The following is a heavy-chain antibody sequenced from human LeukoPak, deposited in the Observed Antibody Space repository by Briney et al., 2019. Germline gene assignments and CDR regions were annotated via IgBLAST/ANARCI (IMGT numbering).Heavy chain of an antibody. CDR1: GFTFSSYG. V-gene: IGHV3-33*01. J-gene: IGHJ4*02. D-gene: IGHD6-13*01. CDR2: IWYDGSNE. CDR3: ARDRERAADLGY. Sequence: GGSLRLSCAASGFTFSSYGMHWVRQAPGKGLELVANIWYDGSNEYYAGSVKGRFTISRDNSKNTLYLQMNSLRVEDTAVYYCARDRERAADLGYWGQGTLVTVAS.